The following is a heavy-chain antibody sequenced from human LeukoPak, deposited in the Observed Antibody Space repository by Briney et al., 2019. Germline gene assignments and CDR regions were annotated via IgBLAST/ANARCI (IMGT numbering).Heavy chain of an antibody. CDR2: INPNSGGT. Sequence: ASVKASCKASGYTFTGYYMHWVRQAPGQGLEWMGWINPNSGGTNYAQKFQGRVTMTRDTSISTAYMELSRLRSDDTAVYYCARDWMAGSRWGYYGMDVWGQGTTVTVSS. V-gene: IGHV1-2*02. CDR3: ARDWMAGSRWGYYGMDV. CDR1: GYTFTGYY. D-gene: IGHD5-24*01. J-gene: IGHJ6*02.